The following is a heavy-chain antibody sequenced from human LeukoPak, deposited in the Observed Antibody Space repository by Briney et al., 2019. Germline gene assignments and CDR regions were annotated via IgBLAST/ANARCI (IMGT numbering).Heavy chain of an antibody. D-gene: IGHD3-22*01. J-gene: IGHJ4*02. CDR1: GYTFTSYD. CDR2: MNPNSGNT. CDR3: ARVEGSITMIVVDNYFDY. Sequence: ASVKVSCKASGYTFTSYDINWVRQATGQGLEWMGWMNPNSGNTGYAQKFQGRVTMTRNTSISTAYMELSSLRSDDTAVYYCARVEGSITMIVVDNYFDYWGQGTLVTVSS. V-gene: IGHV1-8*01.